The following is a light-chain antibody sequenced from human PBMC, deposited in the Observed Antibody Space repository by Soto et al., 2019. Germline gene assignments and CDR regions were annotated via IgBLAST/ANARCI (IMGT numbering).Light chain of an antibody. CDR1: QGIGDT. CDR2: QTS. J-gene: IGKJ1*01. Sequence: EVVMTHSPATLSVSPWEVVTLSCRANQGIGDTLAWYQHRPGQAPRLLIYQTSLRAAGIPARFSASGSGTDFTLTISDVQPEDFALYYCHQRQSWPRTFGQGTKVDIK. CDR3: HQRQSWPRT. V-gene: IGKV3D-15*03.